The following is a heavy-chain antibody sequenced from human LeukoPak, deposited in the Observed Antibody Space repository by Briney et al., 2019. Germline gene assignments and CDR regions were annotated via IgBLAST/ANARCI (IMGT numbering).Heavy chain of an antibody. CDR3: ARVGSSHGHFQH. J-gene: IGHJ1*01. D-gene: IGHD1-14*01. CDR2: INPNSGGT. CDR1: GYTFTGYY. V-gene: IGHV1-2*02. Sequence: HVASVKVSCKASGYTFTGYYMHWVRQAPGQGLEWMGWINPNSGGTNYAQKLQGRVTMTTDTSTSTAYMELRSLRSDDTAVYYCARVGSSHGHFQHWGQGTLVTVSS.